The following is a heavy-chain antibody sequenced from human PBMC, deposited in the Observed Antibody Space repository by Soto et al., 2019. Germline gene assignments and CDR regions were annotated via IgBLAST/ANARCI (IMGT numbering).Heavy chain of an antibody. V-gene: IGHV3-30*18. CDR1: GFSFSSYG. CDR2: ISSDGSDK. J-gene: IGHJ5*02. Sequence: PGGSLRLSCVASGFSFSSYGIHWVRQAPGKGLEWVAVISSDGSDKYYADSVKGRFTISRDNSKNTLYLQMNSLRAEDTAVYYCAKDLMNYYGSWFDPWGQGTLVTVSS. D-gene: IGHD3-10*01. CDR3: AKDLMNYYGSWFDP.